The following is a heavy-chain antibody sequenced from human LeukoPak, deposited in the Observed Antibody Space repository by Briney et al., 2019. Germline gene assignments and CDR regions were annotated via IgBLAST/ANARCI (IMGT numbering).Heavy chain of an antibody. CDR3: ARRRGKQLVWWFDP. J-gene: IGHJ5*02. V-gene: IGHV4-38-2*01. Sequence: GSLRLSCAASGFTFSSYAMSWVRQAPGKGLEWIATIYYDGSTYYNPSLKRRVTISVDTSKNQFSLKLSSVTAADTAVYYCARRRGKQLVWWFDPWGQGTLVTVSS. CDR2: IYYDGST. D-gene: IGHD6-6*01. CDR1: GFTFSSYA.